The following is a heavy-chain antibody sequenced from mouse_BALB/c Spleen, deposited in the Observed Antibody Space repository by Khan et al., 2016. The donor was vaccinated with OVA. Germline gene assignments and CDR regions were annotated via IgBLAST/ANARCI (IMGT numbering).Heavy chain of an antibody. CDR3: AYSLLLYAIDY. CDR2: IDPANGNT. CDR1: DFNIKDTY. D-gene: IGHD1-2*01. V-gene: IGHV14-3*02. Sequence: VQLQQSGAELMKPGASVKLSCTVSDFNIKDTYMHWVKQRPEQGLEWIGRIDPANGNTKYDPKLQGKATITADTSSNTAHLQPRSLTSEDTAVYYCAYSLLLYAIDYWGQGTSVTVSS. J-gene: IGHJ4*01.